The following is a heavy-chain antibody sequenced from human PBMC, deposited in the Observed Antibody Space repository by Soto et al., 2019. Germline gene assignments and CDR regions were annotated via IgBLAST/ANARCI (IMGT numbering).Heavy chain of an antibody. CDR2: ISSSSSYI. V-gene: IGHV3-21*01. CDR3: ARFTYDFWSGYENYYYYYMDV. D-gene: IGHD3-3*01. J-gene: IGHJ6*03. Sequence: GGSLRLSCAASGFTFSSYSMNWVRQAPGKGLEWVSSISSSSSYIYYADSVKGRFTISRDNAKNSLYLQMNSLRAEDTAVYYCARFTYDFWSGYENYYYYYMDVWGKGTTVTVSS. CDR1: GFTFSSYS.